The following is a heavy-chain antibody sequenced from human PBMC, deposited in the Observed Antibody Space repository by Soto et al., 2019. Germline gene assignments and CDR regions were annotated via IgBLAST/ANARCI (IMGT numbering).Heavy chain of an antibody. CDR3: ARETGENWTYEAH. CDR1: GAYISDFS. D-gene: IGHD1-7*01. V-gene: IGHV4-4*07. J-gene: IGHJ1*01. Sequence: SETLSLTCRVSGAYISDFSWSLIRQPAGKGLEWIWRITINGNTQKNPSFKSRVTMSIDTYRNHFSLNLQSATAADTALYYCARETGENWTYEAHWGPGTLVTVSS. CDR2: ITINGNT.